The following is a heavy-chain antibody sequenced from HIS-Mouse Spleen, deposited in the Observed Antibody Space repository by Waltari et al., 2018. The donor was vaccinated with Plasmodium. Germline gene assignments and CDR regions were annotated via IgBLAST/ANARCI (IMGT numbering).Heavy chain of an antibody. Sequence: QVQLVEAGGGVVQPGRSLSLSCAASGFTFSGHSMHWVRQAPGKGLEWVAVISYDGSNKYYADSVKGRFTISRDNSKNTLYLQMNSLRAEDTAVYYCACHGGSSFDYWGQGTLVTVSS. CDR1: GFTFSGHS. J-gene: IGHJ4*02. CDR2: ISYDGSNK. D-gene: IGHD4-17*01. CDR3: ACHGGSSFDY. V-gene: IGHV3-30-3*01.